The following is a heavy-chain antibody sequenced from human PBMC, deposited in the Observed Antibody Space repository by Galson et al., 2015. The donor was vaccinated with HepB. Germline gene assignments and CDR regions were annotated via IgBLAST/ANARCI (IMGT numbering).Heavy chain of an antibody. CDR2: IIPTFGIA. V-gene: IGHV1-69*13. CDR1: GGTFSSYG. J-gene: IGHJ5*02. Sequence: SVKVSCKASGGTFSSYGISWVRQAPGQGLEWMGGIIPTFGIANYAQKFQGRVTITADEYTSTAYMELSSLRSEDTAVYYCVRDNMGRIAAAVPNWFAPWGQGTLVTVSS. D-gene: IGHD6-13*01. CDR3: VRDNMGRIAAAVPNWFAP.